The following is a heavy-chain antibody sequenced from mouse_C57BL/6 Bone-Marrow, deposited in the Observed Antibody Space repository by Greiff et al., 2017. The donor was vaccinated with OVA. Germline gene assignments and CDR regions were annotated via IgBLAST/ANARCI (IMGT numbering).Heavy chain of an antibody. V-gene: IGHV1-64*01. CDR3: ARKDGYAWFAY. D-gene: IGHD2-2*01. Sequence: QVQLKESGAELVKPGASVKLSCKASGYTFTSYWMHWVKQRPGQGLEWIGMIHPNSGSTNYNEKFKSKATLTVDKSSSTAYMQLSSLTSEDSAVYYCARKDGYAWFAYWGQGTLVTVSA. CDR2: IHPNSGST. J-gene: IGHJ3*01. CDR1: GYTFTSYW.